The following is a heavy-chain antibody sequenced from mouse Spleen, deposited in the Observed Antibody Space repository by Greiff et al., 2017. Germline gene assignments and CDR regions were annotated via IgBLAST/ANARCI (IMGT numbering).Heavy chain of an antibody. D-gene: IGHD2-10*01. CDR3: ARPSYYAWFAY. J-gene: IGHJ3*01. Sequence: EVQLQQSGPELVKPGASVKISCKASGYTFTDYYMNWVKQSHGKSLEWIGDINPNNGGTSYNQKFKGKATLTVDKSSSTAYMELRSLTSEDSAVYYCARPSYYAWFAYWGQGTLVTVSA. V-gene: IGHV1-26*01. CDR1: GYTFTDYY. CDR2: INPNNGGT.